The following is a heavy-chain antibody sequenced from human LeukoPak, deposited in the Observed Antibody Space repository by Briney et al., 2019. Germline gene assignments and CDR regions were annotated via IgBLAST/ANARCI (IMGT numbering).Heavy chain of an antibody. J-gene: IGHJ4*02. V-gene: IGHV3-7*01. CDR3: ARGGHGSGWYYVDY. Sequence: GGSLRLSCAASGFTFSSYWMSWVRQAPGKGLEWVANIKQDGSEKYYVDSVKGRFTISRDNAKNTLYLQMNSLRAEDTAVYYCARGGHGSGWYYVDYWGQGTLVTVSS. CDR1: GFTFSSYW. D-gene: IGHD6-19*01. CDR2: IKQDGSEK.